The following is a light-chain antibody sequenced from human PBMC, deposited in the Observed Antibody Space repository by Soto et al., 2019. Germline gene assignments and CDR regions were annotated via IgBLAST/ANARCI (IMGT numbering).Light chain of an antibody. V-gene: IGKV1-12*01. Sequence: DIQMTQSLSSLSAVVGDRVTITCRASRGIGDRLAWFQQKPGKAPQFLIQAASNLQSGVPSRFSGSGSGTEFILSINSLQPEDIATYYCLQVSSFPRTFGKGTKVEI. CDR2: AAS. CDR1: RGIGDR. J-gene: IGKJ1*01. CDR3: LQVSSFPRT.